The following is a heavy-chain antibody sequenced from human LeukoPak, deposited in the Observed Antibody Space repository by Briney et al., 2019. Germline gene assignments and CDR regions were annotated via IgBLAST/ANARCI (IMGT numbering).Heavy chain of an antibody. V-gene: IGHV1-2*02. J-gene: IGHJ3*02. CDR2: INPDSGGT. D-gene: IGHD2-2*01. Sequence: ASVKVSCKTSGYTFTDYYMHWMRQAPGQSLEWMGWINPDSGGTNYAQDFQGGVTMTRDTSISSAYMELSRLTSDDTAVYYCARGGTKTSFHALHIWGQGTMVTVSS. CDR1: GYTFTDYY. CDR3: ARGGTKTSFHALHI.